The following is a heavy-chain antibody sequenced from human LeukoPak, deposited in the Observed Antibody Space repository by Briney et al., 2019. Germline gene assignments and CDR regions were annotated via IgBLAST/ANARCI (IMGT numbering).Heavy chain of an antibody. V-gene: IGHV3-21*01. CDR1: GSTFSSYS. Sequence: GGSLRLSCAASGSTFSSYSMNWVRQAPGKGLEWVPSISSSSSYIYYADSVKGRFTISRDNAKNSLYLQMNSLRAEDTAVYYCARDSNCGGDCYIDYWGQGTLVTVSS. D-gene: IGHD2-21*02. CDR2: ISSSSSYI. J-gene: IGHJ4*02. CDR3: ARDSNCGGDCYIDY.